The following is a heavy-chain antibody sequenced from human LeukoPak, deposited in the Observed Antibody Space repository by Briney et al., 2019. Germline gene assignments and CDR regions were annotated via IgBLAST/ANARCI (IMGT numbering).Heavy chain of an antibody. CDR1: GGSFSGYY. J-gene: IGHJ6*02. V-gene: IGHV4-34*01. CDR3: ARMYYYDSSGYFSYYYYGMDV. CDR2: INHSGST. Sequence: SETLSLTCAVYGGSFSGYYWSWIRQPPGKGLEWIGEINHSGSTNYNPSLKSRVTISVDTSKNQFSLKLSSVTAADTAVYYCARMYYYDSSGYFSYYYYGMDVWGQGTTVTVSS. D-gene: IGHD3-22*01.